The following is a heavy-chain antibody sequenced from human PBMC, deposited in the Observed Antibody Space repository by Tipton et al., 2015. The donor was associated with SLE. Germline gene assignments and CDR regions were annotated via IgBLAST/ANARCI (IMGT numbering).Heavy chain of an antibody. Sequence: LRLSCSVSGASISSHYWTWIRQPPGKGLEWIGYISDSGITNYNPSLKSRVAISIDTSKNQFSLNLSSVTAADTAVYYCAREGGPYYDLWSGYSRPYYYYGMDVWGQGTTVTVSS. V-gene: IGHV4-59*11. CDR1: GASISSHY. D-gene: IGHD3-3*01. CDR3: AREGGPYYDLWSGYSRPYYYYGMDV. CDR2: ISDSGIT. J-gene: IGHJ6*02.